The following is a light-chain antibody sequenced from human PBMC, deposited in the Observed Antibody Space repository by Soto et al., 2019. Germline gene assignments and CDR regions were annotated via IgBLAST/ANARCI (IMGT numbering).Light chain of an antibody. CDR1: QSISSY. J-gene: IGKJ5*01. CDR3: QKSYSTPIN. CDR2: AAS. Sequence: DIRIRPYSSPLPAYVGDRVTITCRASQSISSYLNWYQQKPGKAPKLLIYAASSLQSGVPSRFSGSGSGTDFTLTISSLQPEDFATYYCQKSYSTPINCGQGTRLEIK. V-gene: IGKV1-39*01.